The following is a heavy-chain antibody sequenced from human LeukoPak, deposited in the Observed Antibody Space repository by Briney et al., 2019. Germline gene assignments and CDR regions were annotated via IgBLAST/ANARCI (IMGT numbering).Heavy chain of an antibody. CDR3: ARDAYYYDSSGYYYFDY. CDR1: GGSISSSSYY. V-gene: IGHV4-39*02. Sequence: SETLSLTCTVTGGSISSSSYYWGWIRQPPGKGLEWIGSIYYSGSTYYNPSLKSRVTISVDTSKNQFSLKLSSVTAADTAVYYCARDAYYYDSSGYYYFDYWGQGTLVTVSS. J-gene: IGHJ4*02. CDR2: IYYSGST. D-gene: IGHD3-22*01.